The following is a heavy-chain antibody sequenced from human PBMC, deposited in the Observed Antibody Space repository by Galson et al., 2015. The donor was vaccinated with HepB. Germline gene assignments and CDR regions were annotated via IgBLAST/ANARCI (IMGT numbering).Heavy chain of an antibody. V-gene: IGHV1-69*13. J-gene: IGHJ6*02. D-gene: IGHD2-8*01. CDR1: GGTFSSYA. CDR2: IIPIFGTA. CDR3: ARDLNVWRPRYPYYGMDV. Sequence: SVKVSCKASGGTFSSYAISWVRQAPGQGLEWMGGIIPIFGTANYAQKFQGRVTITVDESTSTAYMELSSLRSEDTAVYYCARDLNVWRPRYPYYGMDVWGQGTTVTVSS.